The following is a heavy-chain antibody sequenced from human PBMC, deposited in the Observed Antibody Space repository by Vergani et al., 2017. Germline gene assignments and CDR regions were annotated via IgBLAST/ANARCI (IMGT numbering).Heavy chain of an antibody. CDR1: GFTFSACP. Sequence: EVQLLQSGGGVIQPGGSVRLPCAASGFTFSACPMTWARQAPGKGLEWVSAISARYPSTYYADSGKGRFTISRDNSKNMLYLQMNSLRAEDTAVYYCARLSYDTTPYLQGGYDCWGQGTLVSVSS. V-gene: IGHV3-23*01. D-gene: IGHD3-22*01. CDR3: ARLSYDTTPYLQGGYDC. CDR2: ISARYPST. J-gene: IGHJ4*02.